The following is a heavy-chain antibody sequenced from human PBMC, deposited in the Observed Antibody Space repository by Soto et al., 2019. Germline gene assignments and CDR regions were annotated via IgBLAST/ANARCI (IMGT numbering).Heavy chain of an antibody. Sequence: GGSLSFSCAASGFTFGNYAMNWVRQAPGKGLEWISSISDPGTSTYYANSVKGRFSMSRDNSKNTLFLQMNRLRADDTAVYFCAKSLVTPSDAFDLWGRGTLVTVSS. D-gene: IGHD2-21*02. J-gene: IGHJ3*01. CDR2: ISDPGTST. CDR1: GFTFGNYA. V-gene: IGHV3-23*01. CDR3: AKSLVTPSDAFDL.